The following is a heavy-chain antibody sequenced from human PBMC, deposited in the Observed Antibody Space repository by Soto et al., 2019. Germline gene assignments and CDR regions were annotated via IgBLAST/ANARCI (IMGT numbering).Heavy chain of an antibody. J-gene: IGHJ6*02. Sequence: GGSLRLSCAASGFTFSSYGMHWVRQAPGKGLEWVAVISYDGSNKYYADSVKGRFTISRDNSKNTLYLQMNSLRAEDTAVYYCAKDFPPVWLLSTMVRLKDGMDVWGQGTTVTVSS. V-gene: IGHV3-30*18. CDR3: AKDFPPVWLLSTMVRLKDGMDV. CDR2: ISYDGSNK. D-gene: IGHD3-10*01. CDR1: GFTFSSYG.